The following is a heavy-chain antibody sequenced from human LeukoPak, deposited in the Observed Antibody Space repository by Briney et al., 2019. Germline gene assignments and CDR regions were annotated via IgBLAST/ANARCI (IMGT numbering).Heavy chain of an antibody. D-gene: IGHD3-10*01. CDR3: AKEIYFGSGSYPDY. CDR1: GFSFSSYG. Sequence: PGGSLRLSCAASGFSFSSYGMHWVRQAPGKGLEWVAVISYDGSNKHYADSVKGRFTISRDNSKNTLYLQMNSLRAEDTAVYYCAKEIYFGSGSYPDYWGQGTLVTVSS. V-gene: IGHV3-30*18. J-gene: IGHJ4*02. CDR2: ISYDGSNK.